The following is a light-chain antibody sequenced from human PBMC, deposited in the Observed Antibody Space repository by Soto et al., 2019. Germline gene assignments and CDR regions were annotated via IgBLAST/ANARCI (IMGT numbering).Light chain of an antibody. J-gene: IGLJ2*01. CDR1: SGYSNYK. CDR3: GADHGSGSNLVV. Sequence: QPVLTQPPSASASLGASVTLTCTLSSGYSNYKMDWYQQRPGKGPRFVMRVGTGGIVGSKGDGIPDRFSVLGSGLNRYLTIKNIQEEDESDYHCGADHGSGSNLVVFGGGTKLTVL. V-gene: IGLV9-49*01. CDR2: VGTGGIVG.